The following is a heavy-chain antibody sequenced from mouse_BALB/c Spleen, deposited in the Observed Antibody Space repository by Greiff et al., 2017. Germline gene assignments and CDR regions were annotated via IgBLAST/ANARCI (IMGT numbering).Heavy chain of an antibody. CDR1: GYTFTDHN. J-gene: IGHJ4*01. D-gene: IGHD1-1*01. CDR3: ARGPYYYGSSYYAMDY. V-gene: IGHV1-18*01. CDR2: INPNNGGT. Sequence: SGPELVKPGASVKIPCKASGYTFTDHNMDWVKQSHGKSLEWIGDINPNNGGTIYNQKFKGKATLTVDKSSSTAYMELRSLTSEDTAVYYCARGPYYYGSSYYAMDYWGQGTSVTVSS.